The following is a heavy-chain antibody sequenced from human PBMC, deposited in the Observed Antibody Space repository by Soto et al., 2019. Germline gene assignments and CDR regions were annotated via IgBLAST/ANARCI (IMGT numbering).Heavy chain of an antibody. CDR1: GFTFSSYA. D-gene: IGHD2-2*01. V-gene: IGHV3-23*01. Sequence: PGGSLRLSCAASGFTFSSYAMSWVRQAPGKGLEWVSAISGSGGSTYYADSVRGRFTISRDNSKNTLYLQMNSLRAEDTAVYYCAKWGVPAASGEGISWFDPWGQGTLVTVSS. CDR3: AKWGVPAASGEGISWFDP. CDR2: ISGSGGST. J-gene: IGHJ5*02.